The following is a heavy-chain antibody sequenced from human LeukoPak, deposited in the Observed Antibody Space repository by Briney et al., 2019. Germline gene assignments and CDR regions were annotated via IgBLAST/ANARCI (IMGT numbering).Heavy chain of an antibody. Sequence: PGGSLRLSCAASGFTFDDYAMHWVRQAPGKGLEWVSGISWNSGSIGYADSVKGRFTISRDKAKNSLYLQMNSLRAEDTALYYCAKVPDSSGWAGYFDYWGQGTLVTVSS. CDR2: ISWNSGSI. CDR1: GFTFDDYA. J-gene: IGHJ4*02. CDR3: AKVPDSSGWAGYFDY. D-gene: IGHD6-19*01. V-gene: IGHV3-9*01.